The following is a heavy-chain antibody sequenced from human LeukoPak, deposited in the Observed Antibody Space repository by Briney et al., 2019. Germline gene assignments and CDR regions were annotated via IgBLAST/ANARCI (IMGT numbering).Heavy chain of an antibody. CDR2: ISSSSSYI. Sequence: GGSLRLSCAASGFTFSTYTMNWVRQAPGKGLEWVSSISSSSSYIYYADSVKGRFTISRDNAKNSLYLQMNSLRAEDTAVYYCAREGTMVRGVPQDFDYWGQGTLVTVSS. V-gene: IGHV3-21*01. CDR3: AREGTMVRGVPQDFDY. J-gene: IGHJ4*02. CDR1: GFTFSTYT. D-gene: IGHD3-10*01.